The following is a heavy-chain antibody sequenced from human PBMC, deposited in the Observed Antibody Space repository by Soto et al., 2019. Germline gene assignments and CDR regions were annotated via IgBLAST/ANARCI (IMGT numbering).Heavy chain of an antibody. CDR1: RVTFSSYS. CDR3: AKLGMGTEIVVVPAASFDY. D-gene: IGHD2-2*01. CDR2: ISGSGGST. J-gene: IGHJ4*02. Sequence: GALRISCAASRVTFSSYSMSWVHQAPRKGLEWVSAISGSGGSTYYADSVKGRFTISRDNSKNTLYLQMNSLRAEDTAVYYCAKLGMGTEIVVVPAASFDYWGQGTLVTVYS. V-gene: IGHV3-23*01.